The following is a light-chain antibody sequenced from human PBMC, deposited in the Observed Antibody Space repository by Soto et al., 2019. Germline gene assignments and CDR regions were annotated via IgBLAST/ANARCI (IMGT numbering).Light chain of an antibody. V-gene: IGLV1-51*01. CDR2: DNT. Sequence: QSVLTQPPSVSAAPGQKVTISCSGSSSNIGKNFISWYQQLPGTAPKLLIYDNTQRPLGIPDRFSASKSGTSGTLDITGLQTGDEADYYCGSWDTSLNAGVFGTGTKVTVL. CDR1: SSNIGKNF. J-gene: IGLJ1*01. CDR3: GSWDTSLNAGV.